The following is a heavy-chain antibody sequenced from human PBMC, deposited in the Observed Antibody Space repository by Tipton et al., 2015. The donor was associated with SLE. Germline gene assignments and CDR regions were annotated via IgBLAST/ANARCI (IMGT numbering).Heavy chain of an antibody. CDR1: GFTFSDYY. CDR2: ISSSSSYT. D-gene: IGHD3-3*01. Sequence: SLRLSCAASGFTFSDYYMSWIRQAPGKGLEWVSYISSSSSYTNYADSVKGRFTISRDNAKNSLYLHMNSLRAEDTAVYYCARSVRSADFWSGIFYWYFDLWGRGTLVTVSS. J-gene: IGHJ2*01. CDR3: ARSVRSADFWSGIFYWYFDL. V-gene: IGHV3-11*06.